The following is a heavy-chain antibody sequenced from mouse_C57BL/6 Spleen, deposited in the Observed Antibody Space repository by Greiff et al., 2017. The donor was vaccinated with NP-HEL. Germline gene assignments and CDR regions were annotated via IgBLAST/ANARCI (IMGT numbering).Heavy chain of an antibody. D-gene: IGHD3-2*02. CDR1: GYTFTSYT. CDR2: INPSSGYT. Sequence: VQGVESGAELARPGASVKMSCKASGYTFTSYTMHWVKQRPGQGLEWIGYINPSSGYTKYNQKFKDKATLTADKSSSTAYMQLSSLTSEDSAVYYCARSGAAQTYFDYWGQGTTLTVSS. J-gene: IGHJ2*01. V-gene: IGHV1-4*01. CDR3: ARSGAAQTYFDY.